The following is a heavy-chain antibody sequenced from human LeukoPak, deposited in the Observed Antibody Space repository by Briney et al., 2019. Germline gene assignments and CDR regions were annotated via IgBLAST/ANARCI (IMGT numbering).Heavy chain of an antibody. CDR2: IKQDGSEK. CDR3: ASYYYDSSGYLN. Sequence: PGGSLRLSCAAPGFTFSSYWMSWVRQAPGKGLEWVANIKQDGSEKYYVDSEKGRFTISRDNAKNSLYLQMNSLRAEDTAVYYCASYYYDSSGYLNWGQGTLVTVSS. D-gene: IGHD3-22*01. CDR1: GFTFSSYW. V-gene: IGHV3-7*01. J-gene: IGHJ4*02.